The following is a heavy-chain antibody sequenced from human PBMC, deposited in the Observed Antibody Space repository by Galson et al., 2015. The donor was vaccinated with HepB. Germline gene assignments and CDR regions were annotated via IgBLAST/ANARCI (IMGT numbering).Heavy chain of an antibody. CDR3: AKARRWDFDY. J-gene: IGHJ4*02. V-gene: IGHV3-23*01. CDR1: GFTFSSYG. Sequence: SLRLSCAASGFTFSSYGMSWVRQAPGKGLEWVSSISNSGDTTYYADSVKGRFTISRDNSKNTLYLQMNSLRAEETAVYYCAKARRWDFDYWGQGTLVTVSS. D-gene: IGHD5-24*01. CDR2: ISNSGDTT.